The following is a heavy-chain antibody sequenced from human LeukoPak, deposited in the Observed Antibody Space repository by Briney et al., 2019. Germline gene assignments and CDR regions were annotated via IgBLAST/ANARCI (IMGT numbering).Heavy chain of an antibody. CDR1: GFPFSSYA. V-gene: IGHV3-64D*09. CDR3: VRGYSFGPYGMDV. J-gene: IGHJ6*02. D-gene: IGHD2-15*01. Sequence: PGGSLRLSCSASGFPFSSYAMEWVRQAPGKGLEYVSAISDSGGSTYYADSVKGRFTISRDNSKNTLYLQMSSLRAEDTAVYFCVRGYSFGPYGMDVWGRGTTVTVSS. CDR2: ISDSGGST.